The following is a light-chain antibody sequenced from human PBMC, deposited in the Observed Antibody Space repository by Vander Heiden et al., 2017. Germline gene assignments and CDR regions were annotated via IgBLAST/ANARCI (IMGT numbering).Light chain of an antibody. Sequence: DLVMTQSPDSLAVSLGERATINCKSSQSVLYSSNNKNYLAWYQQKPGQPPKLLIYWASTRESGVPDRFSGSGSGTDFTLTISSLQAEDVAVYYCQQDYSTPRTFGQGTKVXIK. CDR1: QSVLYSSNNKNY. V-gene: IGKV4-1*01. CDR2: WAS. CDR3: QQDYSTPRT. J-gene: IGKJ1*01.